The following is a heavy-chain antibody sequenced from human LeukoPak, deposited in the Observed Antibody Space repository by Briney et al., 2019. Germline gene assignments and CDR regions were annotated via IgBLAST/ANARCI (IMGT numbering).Heavy chain of an antibody. CDR1: GGSISGYY. J-gene: IGHJ4*02. V-gene: IGHV4-59*12. Sequence: SETLSLTCSVSGGSISGYYWSWIRQPPGKGLEWIGYIYSSGGTNYNPSLKSRVTISLDTSKNQFSLRLSSVTAADTAVYYCARFSSGWLNYFDYWGQGTLVTVSS. D-gene: IGHD6-19*01. CDR2: IYSSGGT. CDR3: ARFSSGWLNYFDY.